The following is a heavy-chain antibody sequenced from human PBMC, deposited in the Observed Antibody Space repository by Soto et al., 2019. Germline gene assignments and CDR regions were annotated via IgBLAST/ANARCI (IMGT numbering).Heavy chain of an antibody. CDR3: ARDKGIAVVGFFRKDPYFGLDV. V-gene: IGHV4-39*02. J-gene: IGHJ6*02. CDR2: VYHDGTN. D-gene: IGHD2-15*01. CDR1: GASIDDRGHH. Sequence: QLKESGPGQVSPSETLSLTCSVSGASIDDRGHHLSWLRRSPGRGLEWLGSVYHDGTNYYNPSLKSRVSVSVDTSKNQFSLKLASVTAADTAVYYCARDKGIAVVGFFRKDPYFGLDVWGPGTTVTVAS.